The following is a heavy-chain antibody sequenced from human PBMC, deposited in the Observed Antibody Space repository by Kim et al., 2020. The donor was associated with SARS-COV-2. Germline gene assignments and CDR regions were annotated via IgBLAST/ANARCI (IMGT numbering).Heavy chain of an antibody. CDR1: GYTFTSYA. V-gene: IGHV1-3*01. CDR3: ARASTMVRGGRVGYFDY. CDR2: INAGNGNT. J-gene: IGHJ4*02. Sequence: ASVKVSCKASGYTFTSYAMHWVRQAPGQRLEWMGWINAGNGNTKYSQKFQGRVTITRDTSASTAYMELSSLRSEDTAVYYCARASTMVRGGRVGYFDYWGQGTLVTVSS. D-gene: IGHD3-10*01.